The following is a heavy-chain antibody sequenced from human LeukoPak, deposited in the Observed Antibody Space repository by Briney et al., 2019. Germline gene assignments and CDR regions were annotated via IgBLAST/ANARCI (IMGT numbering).Heavy chain of an antibody. CDR2: ISAYNGST. V-gene: IGHV1-18*01. Sequence: ASVKVSCKASGYTFTSYGISWVRQAPGQGLEWMGWISAYNGSTNYAQKLQGRVTMTTDTSTSTAYMELRSLRSDDTAVYYCARHEGDFWSGYLDYWGQGTLVTVSS. D-gene: IGHD3-3*01. J-gene: IGHJ4*02. CDR1: GYTFTSYG. CDR3: ARHEGDFWSGYLDY.